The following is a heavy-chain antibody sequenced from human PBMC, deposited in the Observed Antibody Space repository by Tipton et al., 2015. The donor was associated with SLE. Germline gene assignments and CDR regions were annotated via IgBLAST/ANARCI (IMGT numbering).Heavy chain of an antibody. V-gene: IGHV4-61*09. CDR2: IYTSGST. CDR3: ASMGAWGAFDI. J-gene: IGHJ3*02. D-gene: IGHD1-26*01. Sequence: TLSLTCTVSGGSISSSSYYWGWIRQPAGKGLEWIGYIYTSGSTNYNPSLKSRVTISVDTSKNQFSLKLSSVTAADTAVYYCASMGAWGAFDIWGQGTMVTVSS. CDR1: GGSISSSSYY.